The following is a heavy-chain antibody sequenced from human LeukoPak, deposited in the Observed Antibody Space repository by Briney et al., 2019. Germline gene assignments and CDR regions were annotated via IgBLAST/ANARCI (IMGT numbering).Heavy chain of an antibody. D-gene: IGHD6-13*01. V-gene: IGHV4-39*01. CDR3: ARLLQQLTYYFDY. CDR2: IYYSGSA. Sequence: QSSETLSLTCTVSGGSISSSSYYWGWIRQPPGKGLEWIGTIYYSGSAYYNPSLKSRVTISVDTSKNQFSLKLSSVTAADTAVYFCARLLQQLTYYFDYWGQGTLVTVSS. J-gene: IGHJ4*02. CDR1: GGSISSSSYY.